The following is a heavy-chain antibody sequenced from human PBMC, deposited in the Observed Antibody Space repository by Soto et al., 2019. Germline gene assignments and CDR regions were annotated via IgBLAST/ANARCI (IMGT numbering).Heavy chain of an antibody. D-gene: IGHD4-17*01. V-gene: IGHV4-34*01. J-gene: IGHJ4*02. Sequence: SETLSLTCAVYGGSFSGYYWSWIRQPPGKGLEWIGEINHSGSTNYNPSLKSRVTISVDTSKNQFSLKLSSVTAADTAVYYCARVSGGMTTVTTALDYWDQGTLVTVSS. CDR3: ARVSGGMTTVTTALDY. CDR1: GGSFSGYY. CDR2: INHSGST.